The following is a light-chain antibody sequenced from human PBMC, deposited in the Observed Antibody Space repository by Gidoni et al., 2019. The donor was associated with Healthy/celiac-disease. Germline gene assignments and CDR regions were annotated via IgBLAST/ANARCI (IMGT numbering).Light chain of an antibody. V-gene: IGLV1-47*01. Sequence: QSVLTKPPSASGTPGQRVTISCSGSSPNNVCNYLYWYQQLPGTAPNLLIYRNNRRPSGVPDRFSGSKSGTSASLAISGLRSEDEADYYCAAWDDSLSGWVFGGGTKLTVL. J-gene: IGLJ3*02. CDR2: RNN. CDR3: AAWDDSLSGWV. CDR1: SPNNVCNY.